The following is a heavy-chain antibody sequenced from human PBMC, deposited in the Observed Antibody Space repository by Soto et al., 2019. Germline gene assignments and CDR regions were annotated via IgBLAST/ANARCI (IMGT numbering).Heavy chain of an antibody. Sequence: EVQLVQSGAEVKKPGESLTISCRGSGYSFKTYWISWVRQMPGKGLEWMGRGDPSDSYANSSPSFQGHVIISADKSVSSAYLQWSSLKASGNAMSYCAGHYGSGMNWVASWGQGTLVTVS. D-gene: IGHD3-10*01. CDR1: GYSFKTYW. CDR2: GDPSDSYA. CDR3: AGHYGSGMNWVAS. V-gene: IGHV5-10-1*01. J-gene: IGHJ5*01.